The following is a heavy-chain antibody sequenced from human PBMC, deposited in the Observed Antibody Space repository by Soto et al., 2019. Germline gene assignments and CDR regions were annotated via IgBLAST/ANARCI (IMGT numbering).Heavy chain of an antibody. Sequence: EVQLVESGGGLVQPGGSLRLSCAASGFTVSRNYMSWVRQAPGKGLEWVSVIYTGGSTSYADSAKGRFTISRDDSKNTLYLQMNSLRAEDTAVYYCARDPCRIARSGYDSGYFDYWGQGTLVTVSS. CDR2: IYTGGST. V-gene: IGHV3-66*01. CDR1: GFTVSRNY. D-gene: IGHD5-12*01. J-gene: IGHJ4*02. CDR3: ARDPCRIARSGYDSGYFDY.